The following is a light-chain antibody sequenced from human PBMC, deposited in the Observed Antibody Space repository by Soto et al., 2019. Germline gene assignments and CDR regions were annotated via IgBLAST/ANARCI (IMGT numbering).Light chain of an antibody. Sequence: EIVMTQSPATLSVSPGERATLSCRASQSVSSNLAWYQQKPGQAPRLLIYGASTRATGIPARFSGSGSGTECPLTISSLQSEDFAVYYCQQYNNWPPRNTFGQGTKLEIK. CDR2: GAS. V-gene: IGKV3-15*01. CDR1: QSVSSN. CDR3: QQYNNWPPRNT. J-gene: IGKJ2*01.